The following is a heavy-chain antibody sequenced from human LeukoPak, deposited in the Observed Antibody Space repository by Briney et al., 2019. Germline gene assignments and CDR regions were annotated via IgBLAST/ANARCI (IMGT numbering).Heavy chain of an antibody. J-gene: IGHJ4*02. D-gene: IGHD1-14*01. Sequence: SETLSLTCAVYGGSFSGYYWSWIRQPPGKGLEWIGEINHSGSTNYNPSLKSRVTISVDTSKNQFSLKLSSVTAADTAVYYCARGAXNHXKXRNXVDYWGQGTLVTVS. V-gene: IGHV4-34*01. CDR2: INHSGST. CDR1: GGSFSGYY. CDR3: ARGAXNHXKXRNXVDY.